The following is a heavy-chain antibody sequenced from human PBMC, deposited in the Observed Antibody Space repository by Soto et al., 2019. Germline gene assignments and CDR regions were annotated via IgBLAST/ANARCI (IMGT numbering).Heavy chain of an antibody. D-gene: IGHD3-22*01. Sequence: SETLSLTCTVSGGSISSSSYYWGWIRQPPGKGLEWIGSIYYSGSTYYNPSLKSRVTISVDTSKNQFSLKLSSVTAADTAVYYCAIEVSNYYYSSAPGGNWFDPWGQGTLVTVSS. J-gene: IGHJ5*02. CDR1: GGSISSSSYY. CDR2: IYYSGST. CDR3: AIEVSNYYYSSAPGGNWFDP. V-gene: IGHV4-39*07.